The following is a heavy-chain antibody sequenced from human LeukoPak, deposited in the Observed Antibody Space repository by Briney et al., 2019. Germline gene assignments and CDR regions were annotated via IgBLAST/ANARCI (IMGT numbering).Heavy chain of an antibody. V-gene: IGHV3-23*01. Sequence: GGSLRLSCAASGFTFSSYAMSWVRQAPGKGLGWVSGISGSGGGTYYADSVKGRFTISRDNSKNTLYLQMNSLRAEDTAIYYCAKAEGIAVPGRDYWGQGTLVTVSS. J-gene: IGHJ4*02. CDR2: ISGSGGGT. CDR3: AKAEGIAVPGRDY. CDR1: GFTFSSYA. D-gene: IGHD6-19*01.